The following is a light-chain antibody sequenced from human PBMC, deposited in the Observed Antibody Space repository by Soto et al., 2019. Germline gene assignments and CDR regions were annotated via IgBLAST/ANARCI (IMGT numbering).Light chain of an antibody. Sequence: SYELTQPPSVSVSPGQTASITCSGDKLGDKYACWYQQKPGQSPVLVIYQDYKRPSGITERFSGSNSGNTATLTISDTQAMDEADYYCQAWDISTAVFATGTKLTVL. CDR1: KLGDKY. CDR2: QDY. CDR3: QAWDISTAV. V-gene: IGLV3-1*01. J-gene: IGLJ1*01.